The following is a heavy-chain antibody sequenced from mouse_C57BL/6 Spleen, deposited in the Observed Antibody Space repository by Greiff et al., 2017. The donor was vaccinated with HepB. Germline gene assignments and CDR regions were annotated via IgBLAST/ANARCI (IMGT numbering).Heavy chain of an antibody. Sequence: VQLQQSGAELARPGASVKLSCKASGYTFTSYGISWVKQRTGQGLEWIGEIYPRSGNTYYNEKFKGKATLTADKSSSTAYMELRSLTSEDSAVYVGARGEDYDEGYWYFDVWGTGTTVTVSS. V-gene: IGHV1-81*01. CDR2: IYPRSGNT. J-gene: IGHJ1*03. CDR1: GYTFTSYG. D-gene: IGHD1-1*01. CDR3: ARGEDYDEGYWYFDV.